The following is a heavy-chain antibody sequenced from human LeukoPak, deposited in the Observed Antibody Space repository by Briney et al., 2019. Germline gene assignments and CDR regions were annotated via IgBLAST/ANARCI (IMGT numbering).Heavy chain of an antibody. CDR2: VSPPGGGT. D-gene: IGHD2/OR15-2a*01. Sequence: WIRQPPGKGLEWLSGVSPPGGGTYYADSVKGRFTISRENSKNTLYLQMNSLRAEDTAVYYCAKDSAKKYDDYWGQGTLVTVSS. CDR3: AKDSAKKYDDY. V-gene: IGHV3-23*01. J-gene: IGHJ4*02.